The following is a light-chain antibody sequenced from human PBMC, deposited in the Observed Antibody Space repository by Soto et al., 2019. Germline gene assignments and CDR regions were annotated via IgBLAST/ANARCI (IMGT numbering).Light chain of an antibody. CDR3: HQYNHWLTWT. J-gene: IGKJ1*01. Sequence: EIVMTQSPATLSVSPGESATLSCRASQSVSSNLAWYHHKPGQAPRLLIYGASTRATGIPARFSGSGSGTEFTLTISSLQSEDFAVYYCHQYNHWLTWTFGQGTKVDIK. CDR1: QSVSSN. V-gene: IGKV3-15*01. CDR2: GAS.